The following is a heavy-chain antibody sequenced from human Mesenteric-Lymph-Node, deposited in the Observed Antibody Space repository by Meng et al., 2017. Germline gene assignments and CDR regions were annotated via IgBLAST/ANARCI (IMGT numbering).Heavy chain of an antibody. CDR2: ISYDGSNK. Sequence: VRVVVSGGGLGQPGWSLNLSCDTSGFTFSSYAMHWGRQAPGKGLEWVAVISYDGSNKYYADSVKGRFTISRDNSKNTLYLQMNSLRAEDTAVYYCARGLDYDILTGYRILDYWGQGTLVTVSS. V-gene: IGHV3-30*01. CDR1: GFTFSSYA. J-gene: IGHJ4*02. D-gene: IGHD3-9*01. CDR3: ARGLDYDILTGYRILDY.